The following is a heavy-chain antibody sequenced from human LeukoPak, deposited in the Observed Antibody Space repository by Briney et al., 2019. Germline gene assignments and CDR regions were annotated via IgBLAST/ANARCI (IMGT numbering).Heavy chain of an antibody. D-gene: IGHD6-13*01. CDR3: ARVTGILAAYYYYMDV. Sequence: PSETLSLTCAVYGGSFSGYYWSWIRQPPGKGLEWIGEINHSGSTNCNPSLKSRVTISVDTSKNQFSLKLSSVTAADTAVYYCARVTGILAAYYYYMDVWGKGTTVTVSS. J-gene: IGHJ6*03. V-gene: IGHV4-34*01. CDR1: GGSFSGYY. CDR2: INHSGST.